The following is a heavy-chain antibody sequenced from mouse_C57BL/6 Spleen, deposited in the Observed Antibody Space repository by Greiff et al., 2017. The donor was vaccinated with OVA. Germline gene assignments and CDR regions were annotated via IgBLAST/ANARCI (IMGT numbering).Heavy chain of an antibody. CDR2: IRNKANGYTT. J-gene: IGHJ4*01. CDR3: ARWDSTVVSYYAMDY. D-gene: IGHD1-1*01. V-gene: IGHV7-3*01. CDR1: GFTFTDYY. Sequence: EVQGVESGGGLVQPGGSLSLSCAASGFTFTDYYMSWVRQPPGKALGWLGFIRNKANGYTTEYSASVKGRFTISRDNSQSILYLQMNALRAEDSATYYCARWDSTVVSYYAMDYWGQGTSVTVSS.